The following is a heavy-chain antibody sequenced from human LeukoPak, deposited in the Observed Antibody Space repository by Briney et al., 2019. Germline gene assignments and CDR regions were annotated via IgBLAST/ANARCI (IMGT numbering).Heavy chain of an antibody. CDR2: IYYSGST. V-gene: IGHV4-39*01. CDR1: GGSISSSSYY. D-gene: IGHD6-19*01. Sequence: PSETLSLTCTVSGGSISSSSYYWGWIRQPPGKGLEWIGSIYYSGSTYYNPSLKSRVTISVDTSKNQFSLKLSSVTAADTAVYYCARHDARRSFSIAVAGKGLYAFDIWGQGTMVTVSS. J-gene: IGHJ3*02. CDR3: ARHDARRSFSIAVAGKGLYAFDI.